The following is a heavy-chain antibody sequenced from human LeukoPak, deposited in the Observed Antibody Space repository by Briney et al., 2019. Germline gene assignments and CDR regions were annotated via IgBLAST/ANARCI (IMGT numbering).Heavy chain of an antibody. CDR3: ARSPANDYFDY. J-gene: IGHJ4*02. CDR2: IYPGDSET. D-gene: IGHD2-2*01. CDR1: GYSFTSYW. Sequence: GESLKISCKGSGYSFTSYWIGWVRQMPGKGLEWMGIIYPGDSETRYSPSFQGQVTISADKSISTAYLQWSSLKASDTAIYFCARSPANDYFDYWGQGALVTVSS. V-gene: IGHV5-51*01.